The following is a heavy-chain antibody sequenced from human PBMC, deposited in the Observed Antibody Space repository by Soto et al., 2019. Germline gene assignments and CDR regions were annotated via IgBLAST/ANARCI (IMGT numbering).Heavy chain of an antibody. D-gene: IGHD3-3*01. J-gene: IGHJ4*02. CDR3: ARSFGVVTLFDY. Sequence: ASVKVSCKASGYRFTMYAMHWVRQAPGQRLEWMGWINAGNGNTKYSQKFQGRVTISRDTSASTAYMEVSSLRSEDTAVYYCARSFGVVTLFDYWGQGTPVTVSS. CDR2: INAGNGNT. CDR1: GYRFTMYA. V-gene: IGHV1-3*01.